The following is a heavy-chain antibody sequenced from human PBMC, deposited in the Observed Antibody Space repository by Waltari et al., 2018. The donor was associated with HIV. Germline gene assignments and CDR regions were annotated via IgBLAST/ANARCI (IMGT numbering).Heavy chain of an antibody. CDR3: ARGGFYGSGSKVN. D-gene: IGHD3-10*01. CDR2: IKQDGSEK. J-gene: IGHJ4*02. V-gene: IGHV3-7*04. Sequence: EVQLVESGGGLVQPGGSLRLSCAASGFTFSSYGMSWVRQAPGKGLEWVDNIKQDGSEKYYVDSVNGRFTISRDNAENSLYLQMNSLRAEDTAVYYCARGGFYGSGSKVNWGQGTLVTVSS. CDR1: GFTFSSYG.